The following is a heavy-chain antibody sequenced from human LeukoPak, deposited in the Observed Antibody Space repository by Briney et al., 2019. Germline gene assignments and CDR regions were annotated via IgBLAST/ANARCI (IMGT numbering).Heavy chain of an antibody. D-gene: IGHD2-2*01. V-gene: IGHV4-59*01. CDR1: GGSIGNYY. CDR2: IYYGGST. J-gene: IGHJ5*02. CDR3: ARSGYCSSTSCLWNWFDP. Sequence: PSETLSLTCTVSGGSIGNYYWSWIRQPPGKGLEWIGYIYYGGSTNYNPSLKSRVTISVDTSKNQFSLRLISVTAADTAVYYCARSGYCSSTSCLWNWFDPWGQGTLVTVSS.